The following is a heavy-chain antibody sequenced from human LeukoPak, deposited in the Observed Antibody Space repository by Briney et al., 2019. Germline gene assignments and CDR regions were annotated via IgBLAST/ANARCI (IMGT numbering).Heavy chain of an antibody. J-gene: IGHJ4*02. Sequence: SETLSLTCTVSGGSISSYYWSWIRQPPGKGLEWIGYIYYSGSTNYNPSLKSRVTISVDTSKNQFSLKLSSVTAADTAVYYCARRVTQLLWGSSGYYFDYWGQGTLVTVSS. CDR1: GGSISSYY. CDR3: ARRVTQLLWGSSGYYFDY. V-gene: IGHV4-59*08. CDR2: IYYSGST. D-gene: IGHD2-2*01.